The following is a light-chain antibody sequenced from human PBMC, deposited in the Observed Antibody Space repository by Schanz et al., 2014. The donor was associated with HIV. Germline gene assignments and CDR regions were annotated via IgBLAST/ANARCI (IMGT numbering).Light chain of an antibody. CDR1: ISNIGAGYD. Sequence: QSVLTQPPSVSGAPGQRVTISCTGTISNIGAGYDVHWYRHLPGTAPKLLIYGNSNRPSGVPDRFSGSKSGTSASLAITGLQAEDEADYYCSSYPGSNNVLFGGGTKLTVL. CDR2: GNS. J-gene: IGLJ2*01. CDR3: SSYPGSNNVL. V-gene: IGLV1-40*01.